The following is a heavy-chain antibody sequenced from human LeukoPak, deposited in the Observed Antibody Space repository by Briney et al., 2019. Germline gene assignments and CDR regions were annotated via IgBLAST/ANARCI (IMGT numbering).Heavy chain of an antibody. D-gene: IGHD1-1*01. V-gene: IGHV1-69*06. CDR3: ARERMETLPNCFHS. J-gene: IGHJ5*01. Sequence: SVKVSCKASGDTFSNYAISWVRQAPGQGLEWMGRIIPLFDTADCAQKFQGRVTITADKSTSTVHMQLSSLRSEDTAIYYCARERMETLPNCFHSWGQGSLVTVSS. CDR2: IIPLFDTA. CDR1: GDTFSNYA.